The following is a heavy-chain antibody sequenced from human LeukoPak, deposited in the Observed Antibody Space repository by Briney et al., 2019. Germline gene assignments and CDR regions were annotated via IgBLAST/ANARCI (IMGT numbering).Heavy chain of an antibody. V-gene: IGHV3-23*01. J-gene: IGHJ4*02. Sequence: GGSLRLSCAASGFPFSSYAMSWVRQAPGKGLEWVSGISGSGGNTYYADSVKGRFTISRDNSKNTLYLQMSILRAEDTAVYYCASRSYHVSGHYDIPYWGQGTRVTVS. CDR3: ASRSYHVSGHYDIPY. CDR2: ISGSGGNT. D-gene: IGHD3-9*01. CDR1: GFPFSSYA.